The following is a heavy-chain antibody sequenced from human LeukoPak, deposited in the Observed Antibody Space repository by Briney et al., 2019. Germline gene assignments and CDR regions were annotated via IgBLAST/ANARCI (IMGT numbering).Heavy chain of an antibody. D-gene: IGHD2-2*01. J-gene: IGHJ4*02. CDR1: GYTLTGYY. Sequence: ASVKVSCKASGYTLTGYYMHWVRQAPGQGLEWMGWINPNSGGTNYAQKFQGRVTMTRDMSISTAYMELSRLRSDDTAVYYCARSLGVPAALYYFDYWGQGTLVTVSS. CDR3: ARSLGVPAALYYFDY. V-gene: IGHV1-2*02. CDR2: INPNSGGT.